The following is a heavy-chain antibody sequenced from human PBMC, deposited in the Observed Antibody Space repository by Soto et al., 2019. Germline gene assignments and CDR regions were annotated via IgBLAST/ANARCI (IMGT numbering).Heavy chain of an antibody. J-gene: IGHJ4*02. CDR1: GFTFSSYG. CDR3: ARVHKAYSSGWVPAQACDY. V-gene: IGHV3-33*01. D-gene: IGHD6-19*01. CDR2: IWYDGSNK. Sequence: QVQLVESGGGVVQPGRSLRLSCAASGFTFSSYGMHWVRQAPGKGLEWVAVIWYDGSNKYYADSVKGRFTISRDNYKNTRYLRMNSLRAEDTAVYYCARVHKAYSSGWVPAQACDYWGQGTLVTVSS.